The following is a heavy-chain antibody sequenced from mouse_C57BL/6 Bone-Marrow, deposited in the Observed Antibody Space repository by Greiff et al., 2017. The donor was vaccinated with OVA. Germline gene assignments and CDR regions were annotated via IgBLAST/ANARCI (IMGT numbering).Heavy chain of an antibody. CDR1: GYTFTSYW. Sequence: QVQLQQPGAELVRPGTSVKLSCKASGYTFTSYWMHWVKQRPGQGLEWSGVIDPSDSYTNYNQKFKDKATLTVDTSSSTAYMQRSSLSSEDSAVYYWAKRGDYYGSPFAYWGQGTLVTVSA. CDR3: AKRGDYYGSPFAY. CDR2: IDPSDSYT. D-gene: IGHD1-1*01. J-gene: IGHJ3*01. V-gene: IGHV1-59*01.